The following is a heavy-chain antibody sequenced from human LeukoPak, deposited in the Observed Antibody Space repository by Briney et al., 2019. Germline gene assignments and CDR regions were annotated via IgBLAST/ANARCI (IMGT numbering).Heavy chain of an antibody. J-gene: IGHJ4*02. CDR1: GFTFSSYD. V-gene: IGHV3-13*01. D-gene: IGHD5-18*01. CDR2: IGTAGHT. Sequence: PGGSLRLSCAASGFTFSSYDMHWVRQATGKGLEWVSGIGTAGHTYYAGSVKGRFTVSRENDKNSLYLQMNSLRAGDTAVYYCARGVYTSMVPGDYWGQGTLVTVSS. CDR3: ARGVYTSMVPGDY.